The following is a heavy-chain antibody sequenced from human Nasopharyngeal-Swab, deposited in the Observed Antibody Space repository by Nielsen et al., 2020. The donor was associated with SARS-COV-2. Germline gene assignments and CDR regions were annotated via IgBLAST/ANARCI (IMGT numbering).Heavy chain of an antibody. D-gene: IGHD1-7*01. V-gene: IGHV1-18*01. CDR3: ARVWEDWNYGDY. Sequence: ASVKVSCKASGYTFTTYGISWVRQAPGPGLEWMGWLSAYNGNRKYAQKFQGRVTMTTDTSTSTAYMELRSLRSDDTALYYCARVWEDWNYGDYWGQGTLVTVSS. CDR1: GYTFTTYG. CDR2: LSAYNGNR. J-gene: IGHJ4*02.